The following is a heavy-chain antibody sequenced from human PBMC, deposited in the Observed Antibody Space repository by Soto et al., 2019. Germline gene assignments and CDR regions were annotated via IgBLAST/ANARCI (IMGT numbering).Heavy chain of an antibody. V-gene: IGHV3-7*03. CDR2: IKEDGTEQ. D-gene: IGHD2-15*01. CDR3: AKDQASGQGSFDS. Sequence: GGSLRLSCVISGFTFSSYWMSWVRQAPGKGLEWVANIKEDGTEQYYVDSVKGRFTISRDNAKIALYLQMNSLRAEDTAVYYCAKDQASGQGSFDSWGQGTLDTVSS. CDR1: GFTFSSYW. J-gene: IGHJ4*02.